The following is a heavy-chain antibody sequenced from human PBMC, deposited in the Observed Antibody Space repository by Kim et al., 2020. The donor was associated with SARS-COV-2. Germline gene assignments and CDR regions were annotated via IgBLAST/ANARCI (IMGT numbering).Heavy chain of an antibody. CDR2: ISAYNGNT. CDR3: ARDWDSSSWTQWFDP. D-gene: IGHD6-13*01. J-gene: IGHJ5*02. V-gene: IGHV1-18*01. Sequence: ASVKVSCKASGYTFTSYGISWVRQAPGQGLEWMGWISAYNGNTNYAQKLQGRVTMTTDTSTSTAYMELRSLRSDDTAVYYCARDWDSSSWTQWFDPWGQGTLVTVSS. CDR1: GYTFTSYG.